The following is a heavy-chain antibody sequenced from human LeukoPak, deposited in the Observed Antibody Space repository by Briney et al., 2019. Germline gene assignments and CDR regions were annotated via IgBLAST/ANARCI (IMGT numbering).Heavy chain of an antibody. Sequence: GGSLRLSCAASGFTFSSYGMHWVRQAPGKGLEWVAVIWYDASNKYYADSVKGRFTISRDNSKNTLYLQMNSLRAEDTAVYYCAREEADIVVVPAAIPRYYYYYYMDVWGKGTTVTVSS. CDR2: IWYDASNK. D-gene: IGHD2-2*02. V-gene: IGHV3-33*01. CDR1: GFTFSSYG. J-gene: IGHJ6*03. CDR3: AREEADIVVVPAAIPRYYYYYYMDV.